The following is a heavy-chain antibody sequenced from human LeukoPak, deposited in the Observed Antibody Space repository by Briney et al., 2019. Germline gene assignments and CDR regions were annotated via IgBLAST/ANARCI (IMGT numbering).Heavy chain of an antibody. D-gene: IGHD2-15*01. CDR3: ARSADIVVVVAAGGFDY. CDR1: GGSFSGYY. V-gene: IGHV4-34*01. Sequence: SETLSLTCAVYGGSFSGYYWSWIRQPPGKGLEWIGEINHSGSTNYNPSLKSRVTISVDTSKNQFSLKLSSVTAADTAVYYCARSADIVVVVAAGGFDYWGQGTLVTVS. CDR2: INHSGST. J-gene: IGHJ4*02.